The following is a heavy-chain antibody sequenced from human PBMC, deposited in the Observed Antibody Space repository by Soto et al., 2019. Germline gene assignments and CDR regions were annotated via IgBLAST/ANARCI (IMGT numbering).Heavy chain of an antibody. V-gene: IGHV1-2*04. CDR1: GYTFTGYY. J-gene: IGHJ4*02. CDR2: INPNSGGT. Sequence: ASVKVSCKASGYTFTGYYMHWVRQAPGQGLEWMGWINPNSGGTNYAQKFQGWVTMTRDTSISTAYMELSRLRSEDTAVYYCATISRAAAGPFDYRGQGTLVTVS. D-gene: IGHD6-13*01. CDR3: ATISRAAAGPFDY.